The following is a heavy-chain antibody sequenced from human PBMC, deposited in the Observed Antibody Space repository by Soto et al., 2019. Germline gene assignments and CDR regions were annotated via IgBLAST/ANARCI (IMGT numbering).Heavy chain of an antibody. CDR2: IYWDDDK. CDR3: AHRVLRTVFGLVTTTAIYFDF. J-gene: IGHJ4*02. V-gene: IGHV2-5*02. D-gene: IGHD3-3*01. Sequence: QITLNESGPTVVRPTETLTLTCRFSGFSLTTSGLGVGWIRQSPGQAPEWLALIYWDDDKRYSASLKSRLTITKDTSKNQVVLTVSDLDPTDTATYYCAHRVLRTVFGLVTTTAIYFDFWGQGTPVAVSS. CDR1: GFSLTTSGLG.